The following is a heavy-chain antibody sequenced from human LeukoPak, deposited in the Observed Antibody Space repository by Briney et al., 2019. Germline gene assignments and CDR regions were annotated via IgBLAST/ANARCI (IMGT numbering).Heavy chain of an antibody. CDR3: ARVLGCSTTSCYAAYIDS. V-gene: IGHV4-59*01. Sequence: SETLSLTCIVSGGSISSYYWMWIRQPAGKGLEWIGYIYYRGRTNYNPSLKSRVTISVETSKNQFSLKLSSVTAADTAVYYCARVLGCSTTSCYAAYIDSWGQGTLVTVSS. J-gene: IGHJ4*02. CDR1: GGSISSYY. D-gene: IGHD2-2*01. CDR2: IYYRGRT.